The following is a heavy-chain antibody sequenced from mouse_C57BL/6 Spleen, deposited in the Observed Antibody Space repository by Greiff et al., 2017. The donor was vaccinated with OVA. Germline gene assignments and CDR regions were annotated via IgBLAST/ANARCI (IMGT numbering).Heavy chain of an antibody. Sequence: VQLQQSGAELVKPGASVKLSCKASGYTFTSYWMHWVKQRPGQGLEWIGMIHPNSGSTNYNEKFKSKATLTVDKSSSTAYMQLSSLTSEDSAVYYCARDYYGSSYPAYWGQGTLVTVSA. CDR3: ARDYYGSSYPAY. D-gene: IGHD1-1*01. CDR2: IHPNSGST. CDR1: GYTFTSYW. V-gene: IGHV1-64*01. J-gene: IGHJ3*01.